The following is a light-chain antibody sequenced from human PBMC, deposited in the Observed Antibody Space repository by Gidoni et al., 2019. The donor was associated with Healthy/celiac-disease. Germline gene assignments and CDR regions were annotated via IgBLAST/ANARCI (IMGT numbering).Light chain of an antibody. J-gene: IGKJ4*01. CDR1: QDISNY. Sequence: DIQMTQSPSSLSASVGDRVTITCQASQDISNYLNWYQQKPGKAPKLLIYDASNLETGGPSRFSGSGSGTDFTFTISSLQPEDIATYYCQKYDKLPLTFGGGTKVEIK. CDR2: DAS. V-gene: IGKV1-33*01. CDR3: QKYDKLPLT.